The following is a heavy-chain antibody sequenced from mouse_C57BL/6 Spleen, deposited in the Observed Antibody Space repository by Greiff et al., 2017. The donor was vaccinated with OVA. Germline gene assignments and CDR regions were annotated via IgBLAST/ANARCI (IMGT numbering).Heavy chain of an antibody. J-gene: IGHJ2*01. CDR3: ARDYYYGDYFDY. D-gene: IGHD1-1*01. V-gene: IGHV3-6*01. Sequence: EVHLVESGPGLVKPSQSLSLTCSVTGYSITSGYYWNWIRQFPGNKLEWMGYISYDGSNNYNPSLKNRISITRDTSKNQFFLKLNSVTTEDTATYYCARDYYYGDYFDYWGQGTTLTVSS. CDR2: ISYDGSN. CDR1: GYSITSGYY.